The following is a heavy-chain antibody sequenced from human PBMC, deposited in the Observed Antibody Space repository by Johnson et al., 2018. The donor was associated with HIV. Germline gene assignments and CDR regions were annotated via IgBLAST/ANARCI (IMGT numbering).Heavy chain of an antibody. D-gene: IGHD3-22*01. J-gene: IGHJ3*02. V-gene: IGHV3-15*01. CDR2: IKGKTDGGTT. CDR1: GFIFSNAW. Sequence: MQLVESGGGLIEPGGSLRLSCAASGFIFSNAWMTWVRQAPGKGLEWVGRIKGKTDGGTTDYAAPVKGRFTISRSESKNTLYLQMNSLKIEDTAVYYCATLVVITQDAFDIWGQGTMVTVSS. CDR3: ATLVVITQDAFDI.